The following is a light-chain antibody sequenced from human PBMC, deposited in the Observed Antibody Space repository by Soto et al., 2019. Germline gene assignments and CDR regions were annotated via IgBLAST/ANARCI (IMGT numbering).Light chain of an antibody. CDR1: QSIGTW. V-gene: IGKV1-5*01. CDR2: DAS. CDR3: LQTYNLPRT. J-gene: IGKJ1*01. Sequence: DIQMTQSPSTLSASIGDRVTITCRASQSIGTWLAWYQHRPGKAPSLLIYDASTLRSGVPSRFSGSGSGTDFTLTISNMQREDFATYYCLQTYNLPRTFGQGTKVDIK.